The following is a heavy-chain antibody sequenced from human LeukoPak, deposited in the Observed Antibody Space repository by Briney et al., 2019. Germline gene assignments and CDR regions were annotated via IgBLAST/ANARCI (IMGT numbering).Heavy chain of an antibody. CDR1: GGSISSYY. CDR2: IDYSGST. CDR3: ARVKRYHSDSSGYYFFDP. D-gene: IGHD3-22*01. Sequence: PSETLSLTCTVSGGSISSYYWSWIRQPPGKGLEWIGYIDYSGSTNYNPSLKSRVTISIDTSKNQFSLKLSSVTAADTAVYYCARVKRYHSDSSGYYFFDPWGQGTLVTVSS. J-gene: IGHJ5*02. V-gene: IGHV4-59*01.